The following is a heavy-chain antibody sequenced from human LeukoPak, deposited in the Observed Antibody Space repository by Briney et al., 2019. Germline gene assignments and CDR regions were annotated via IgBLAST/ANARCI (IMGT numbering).Heavy chain of an antibody. J-gene: IGHJ6*03. CDR2: INPNSGGT. CDR1: GYTFTGYY. D-gene: IGHD3-22*01. CDR3: ASRQEYYDSSGYYPGYYYYMDV. Sequence: ASVKVSCKASGYTFTGYYMHWVRQAPGQGLEWMGWINPNSGGTNYAQKFQGGVTMTRDTSISTAYMELSRLRSDDTAVYYCASRQEYYDSSGYYPGYYYYMDVWGKGTTVTVSS. V-gene: IGHV1-2*02.